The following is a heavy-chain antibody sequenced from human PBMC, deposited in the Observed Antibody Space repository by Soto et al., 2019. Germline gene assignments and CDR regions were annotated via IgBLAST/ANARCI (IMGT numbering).Heavy chain of an antibody. J-gene: IGHJ4*02. D-gene: IGHD2-15*01. CDR1: GFTFSSYN. CDR2: ISISSTTI. V-gene: IGHV3-48*01. Sequence: EVQLVESGGGLVQPAGSLRLSCAASGFTFSSYNMNWVRQAPGKGLEWVSYISISSTTIHYGDSVKGRVTLSRDNAKNSLYLQMNRLRAADTGVYYCARGVGYCSGGSCYLESWGQGTLVTVSS. CDR3: ARGVGYCSGGSCYLES.